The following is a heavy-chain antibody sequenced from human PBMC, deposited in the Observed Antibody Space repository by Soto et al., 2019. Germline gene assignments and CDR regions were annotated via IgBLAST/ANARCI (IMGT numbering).Heavy chain of an antibody. V-gene: IGHV1-69*01. CDR1: GVTFSNAA. D-gene: IGHD2-2*02. CDR3: ARDGKYRHQAIITEYFGMDV. Sequence: VQVVQSEAEAKKPGSSVKLSCEVSGVTFSNAAFSWVRQAPGQGLEWMGGIIPIFGGAKYAQKFQGRVEITADELTEILYMEVTSLTIDDTAVYFCARDGKYRHQAIITEYFGMDVWGQGTTVTVS. J-gene: IGHJ6*02. CDR2: IIPIFGGA.